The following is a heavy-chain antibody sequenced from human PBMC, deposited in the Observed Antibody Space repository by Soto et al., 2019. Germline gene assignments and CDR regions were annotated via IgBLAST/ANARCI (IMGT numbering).Heavy chain of an antibody. CDR1: GGPFSNDI. D-gene: IGHD5-12*01. Sequence: QVQLEQSGAEVKKPGSSVRVSCKASGGPFSNDIITWVRQAPGQGLEWMGRIIPLLSTSTYAQNFQGRLTITAXRXTXTXXMDLKNLTSADTAVYYCARDSPSGSTFSGYDAIDYWGQGTRITVSS. CDR2: IIPLLSTS. V-gene: IGHV1-69*08. J-gene: IGHJ4*02. CDR3: ARDSPSGSTFSGYDAIDY.